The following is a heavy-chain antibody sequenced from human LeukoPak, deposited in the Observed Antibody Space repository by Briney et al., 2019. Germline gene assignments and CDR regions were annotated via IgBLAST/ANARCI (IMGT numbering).Heavy chain of an antibody. CDR2: ISYDGSNK. Sequence: GRSLRLSCAASGFTFNNYPMHWVRQAPGKGLEWVAVISYDGSNKYYADSVKGRFTISRDNSKNTLYLQMNSLRAEDTAVYYCARDGRSPTVTTPGRAAFDIWGQGTMVTVSS. V-gene: IGHV3-30-3*01. CDR1: GFTFNNYP. CDR3: ARDGRSPTVTTPGRAAFDI. D-gene: IGHD4-17*01. J-gene: IGHJ3*02.